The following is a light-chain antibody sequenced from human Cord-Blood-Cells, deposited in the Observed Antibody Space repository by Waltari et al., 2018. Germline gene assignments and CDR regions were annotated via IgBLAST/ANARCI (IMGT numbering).Light chain of an antibody. Sequence: QSALTQPASVSGSPGQSTTLPCTGTSSDVGGYNYVPWYQQHPGKAPKLVIYDVSNRPSGVSNRFSGSKSGNTASLTISGLQAEDEADYYCSSYTSSSTWVFGGGTKLTVL. J-gene: IGLJ3*02. CDR1: SSDVGGYNY. CDR3: SSYTSSSTWV. V-gene: IGLV2-14*03. CDR2: DVS.